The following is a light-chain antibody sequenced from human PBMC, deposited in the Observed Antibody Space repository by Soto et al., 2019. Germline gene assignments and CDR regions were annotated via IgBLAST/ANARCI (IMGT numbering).Light chain of an antibody. CDR2: DAS. V-gene: IGKV1-5*01. CDR3: QQYHSYWT. Sequence: DYQMTQSPSTISASVGDRVTITCRASQNIRRRLARFQQKPGKAPKLLIYDASSLESGVPQRFSGSGSGTEFTLTISSLQTDDFSTYYCQQYHSYWTFGQGTKVDIK. CDR1: QNIRRR. J-gene: IGKJ1*01.